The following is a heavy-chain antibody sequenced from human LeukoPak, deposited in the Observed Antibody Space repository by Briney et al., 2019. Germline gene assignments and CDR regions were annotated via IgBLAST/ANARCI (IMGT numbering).Heavy chain of an antibody. D-gene: IGHD2/OR15-2a*01. J-gene: IGHJ6*02. CDR1: GFTFSSYW. CDR3: ARGTTDYYYYGMDV. CDR2: IYSGGST. V-gene: IGHV3-53*01. Sequence: PGGSLRLSCAASGFTFSSYWMHWVRQAPGKGLEWVSVIYSGGSTYYADSVKGRFTISRDNSKNTLYLQMNSLRAEDTAVYYCARGTTDYYYYGMDVWGQGTTVTVSS.